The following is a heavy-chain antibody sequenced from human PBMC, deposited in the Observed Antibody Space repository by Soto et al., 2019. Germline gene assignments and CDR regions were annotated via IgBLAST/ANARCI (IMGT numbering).Heavy chain of an antibody. CDR3: ARFRSYRGYGRRDY. CDR2: IIPILGIA. J-gene: IGHJ4*02. CDR1: GGTFSSYT. D-gene: IGHD5-12*01. Sequence: QVQLVQSGAEVKKPGSSVKVSCKASGGTFSSYTISWVRQAPGQGLEWMGRIIPILGIANYAQKFQGRVTITADKSTSTAYMELSSLRSEDTALYYCARFRSYRGYGRRDYWGQGTLVTVSS. V-gene: IGHV1-69*02.